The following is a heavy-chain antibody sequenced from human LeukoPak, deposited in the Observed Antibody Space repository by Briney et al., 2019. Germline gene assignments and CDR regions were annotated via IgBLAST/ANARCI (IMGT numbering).Heavy chain of an antibody. CDR2: INHSGST. Sequence: SETLSLTCAVYGGSFSGYYWSWIRQPPGKGLEWIGEINHSGSTNYNPSLKSRVTISVDTSKNQFSLKLSSVTAADTAVYYCARRPYYYGSGTGLIDPWGQGTLVTVSP. CDR1: GGSFSGYY. J-gene: IGHJ5*02. V-gene: IGHV4-34*01. CDR3: ARRPYYYGSGTGLIDP. D-gene: IGHD3-10*01.